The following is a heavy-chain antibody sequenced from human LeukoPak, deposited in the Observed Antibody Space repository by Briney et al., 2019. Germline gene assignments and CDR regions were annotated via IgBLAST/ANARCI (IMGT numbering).Heavy chain of an antibody. CDR2: INPSSGST. Sequence: ASVRVSCKASGYIFTSYYMHWVRQAPGQGLEWMGIINPSSGSTSYAQKFQDTVKMTRDTSRSTVYMELSSLRSEDTAVYYCARRAGDHYYFDYWGQGTLVTVSS. CDR3: ARRAGDHYYFDY. V-gene: IGHV1-46*01. J-gene: IGHJ4*02. D-gene: IGHD7-27*01. CDR1: GYIFTSYY.